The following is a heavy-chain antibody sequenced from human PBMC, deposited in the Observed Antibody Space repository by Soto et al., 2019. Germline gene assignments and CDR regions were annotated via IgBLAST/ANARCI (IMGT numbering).Heavy chain of an antibody. CDR3: ARDCTSCYNGVHAFDI. CDR1: GGSISSGGYY. J-gene: IGHJ3*02. Sequence: KPSETLSLTCTVSGGSISSGGYYWSWIRQHPGKGLEWIGYIYYSGSTYYNPSLKSRVTISVDTSKNQFSLKLSSVTAADTAVYYCARDCTSCYNGVHAFDIWGQGTMVTVSS. V-gene: IGHV4-31*03. CDR2: IYYSGST. D-gene: IGHD2-2*02.